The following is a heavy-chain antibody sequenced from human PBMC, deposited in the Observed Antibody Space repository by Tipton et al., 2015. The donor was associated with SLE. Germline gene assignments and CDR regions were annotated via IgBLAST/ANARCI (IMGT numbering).Heavy chain of an antibody. J-gene: IGHJ4*02. D-gene: IGHD6-19*01. CDR3: ARDLAVGSDY. V-gene: IGHV4-34*01. CDR2: INHSGST. Sequence: GLVKPSETLSLTCAVYGGSFSGYYWSWIRQPPGKGLEWIGEINHSGSTNYNPSLKSRVTISVDTSKNQFSLKLSSVTAADTAVYYCARDLAVGSDYWGQGTLVTVSS. CDR1: GGSFSGYY.